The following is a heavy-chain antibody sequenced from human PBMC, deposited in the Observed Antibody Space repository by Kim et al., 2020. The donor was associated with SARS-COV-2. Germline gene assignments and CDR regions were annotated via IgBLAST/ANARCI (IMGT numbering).Heavy chain of an antibody. V-gene: IGHV4-39*01. CDR2: IYYSGST. D-gene: IGHD3-10*01. J-gene: IGHJ5*02. CDR1: GGSISSSSYY. Sequence: SETLSLTCTVSGGSISSSSYYWGWIRQPPGKGLEWIGSIYYSGSTYYNPSLKSRVTISVDTSKNQFSLKLSSVTAADTAVYYCAGNYGSGSYLHWFDPWGQGTLVTVSS. CDR3: AGNYGSGSYLHWFDP.